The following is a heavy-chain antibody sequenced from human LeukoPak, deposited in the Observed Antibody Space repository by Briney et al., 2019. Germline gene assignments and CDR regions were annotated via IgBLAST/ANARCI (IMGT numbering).Heavy chain of an antibody. D-gene: IGHD2-2*01. CDR2: IIPILGIA. CDR3: ASRVVPAAMGAFDI. CDR1: GGTCSSYT. J-gene: IGHJ3*02. Sequence: ASEKVSCKASGGTCSSYTISWVRQAPGQGLEWMGRIIPILGIANYAQKFQGRVTITADKSTSTAYMELSSLRSEDTAVYYCASRVVPAAMGAFDIWGQGTMVTVSS. V-gene: IGHV1-69*02.